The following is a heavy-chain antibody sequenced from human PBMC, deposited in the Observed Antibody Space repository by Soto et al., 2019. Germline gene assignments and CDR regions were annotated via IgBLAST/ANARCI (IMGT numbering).Heavy chain of an antibody. CDR2: MNPNSGNT. J-gene: IGHJ6*02. CDR1: GYTFTSYD. V-gene: IGHV1-8*01. Sequence: ASVKVSCKASGYTFTSYDINWVRQATGQGLEWMGWMNPNSGNTGYAQKFQGRVTMTRNTSISTAYMELSSLRSEDTAVYYCAKPITQWLVQNGMDVWGQGTTVTVSS. CDR3: AKPITQWLVQNGMDV. D-gene: IGHD6-19*01.